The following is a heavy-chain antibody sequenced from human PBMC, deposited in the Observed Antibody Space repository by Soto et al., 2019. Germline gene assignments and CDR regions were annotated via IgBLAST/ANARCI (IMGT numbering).Heavy chain of an antibody. V-gene: IGHV1-69*01. Sequence: QVQVVQSGVEVRRPGSSVKVSCKASGDTFNNCAISWVRQAPGQGLEWMGGIIPLFGRTDFAQRFQGRLTITTDESTTTAYMELSRLRSEDTATYYCAAELGFGKLSVVWGQGTTVIVSS. CDR3: AAELGFGKLSVV. D-gene: IGHD3-10*01. J-gene: IGHJ6*02. CDR2: IIPLFGRT. CDR1: GDTFNNCA.